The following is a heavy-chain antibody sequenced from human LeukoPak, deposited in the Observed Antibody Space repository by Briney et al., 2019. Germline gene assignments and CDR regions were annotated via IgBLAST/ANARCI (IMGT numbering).Heavy chain of an antibody. D-gene: IGHD3-10*02. V-gene: IGHV3-66*01. CDR3: ARVFPPNWFDH. J-gene: IGHJ5*02. CDR2: IYSGGGA. CDR1: GFTVTSNY. Sequence: GGSLRLSCAASGFTVTSNYMSWVRQAPGKGLEWVSIIYSGGGAYYADSVKGRFTISRDNSRNTLFLQMNSLRAEDTAMYYCARVFPPNWFDHWGQGTLVTVSS.